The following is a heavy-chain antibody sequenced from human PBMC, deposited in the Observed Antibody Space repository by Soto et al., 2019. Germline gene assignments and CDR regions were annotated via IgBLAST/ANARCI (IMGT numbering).Heavy chain of an antibody. J-gene: IGHJ4*02. Sequence: PSETLSLTCAVYGESFSGYTSTWIRQTPGKGLQWIGQINHSGSAYYNPSLKSRVTISVHTSNSQFSLELSSVTAADTAVYYCARCLITGSHYSGGWYYFDSWGQGTQVTVSS. CDR2: INHSGSA. CDR3: ARCLITGSHYSGGWYYFDS. D-gene: IGHD6-19*01. V-gene: IGHV4-34*01. CDR1: GESFSGYT.